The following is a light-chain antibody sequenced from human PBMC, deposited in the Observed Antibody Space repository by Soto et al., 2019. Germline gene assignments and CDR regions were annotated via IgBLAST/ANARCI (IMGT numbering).Light chain of an antibody. CDR1: SSDVGGYHY. CDR3: SSYTSSSTRV. Sequence: QSALTQPASVSGSPGQSITISCTGTSSDVGGYHYVSWYQQHPGKAPKLMIYEVSNRPSGVSNHFSGSKSGNTASLTISGLQAEDEADYYCSSYTSSSTRVFGGGTKLTVL. V-gene: IGLV2-14*01. J-gene: IGLJ2*01. CDR2: EVS.